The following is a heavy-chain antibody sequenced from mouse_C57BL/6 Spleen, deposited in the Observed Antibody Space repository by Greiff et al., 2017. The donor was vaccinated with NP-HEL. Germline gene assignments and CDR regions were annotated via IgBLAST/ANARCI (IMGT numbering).Heavy chain of an antibody. CDR3: ASPIYYDYHYYAMDY. CDR2: IYPGDGDT. D-gene: IGHD2-4*01. V-gene: IGHV1-82*01. Sequence: QVQLQQSGPELVKPGASVKISCKASGYAFSSSWMNWVKQRPGKGLEWIGRIYPGDGDTNYNGKFKGKATLTADKSSSTAYMQLSSLTSEDSAVYFCASPIYYDYHYYAMDYWGQGTSVTVSS. J-gene: IGHJ4*01. CDR1: GYAFSSSW.